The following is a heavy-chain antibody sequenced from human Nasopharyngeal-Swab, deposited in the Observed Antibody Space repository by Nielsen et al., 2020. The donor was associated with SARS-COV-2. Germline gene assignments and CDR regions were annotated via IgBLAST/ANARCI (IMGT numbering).Heavy chain of an antibody. D-gene: IGHD2-8*02. CDR1: GETFTRYF. CDR3: ARGPTVNSMYWYYMDV. J-gene: IGHJ6*03. Sequence: ASVKVSCKASGETFTRYFMHLVRQAPGQGLEWLGFINPTGGSTNYAPKFQGRITMTRDTSTSTVYMQLSSLRSEDTAVYYCARGPTVNSMYWYYMDVWGKGTTVTVSS. CDR2: INPTGGST. V-gene: IGHV1-46*01.